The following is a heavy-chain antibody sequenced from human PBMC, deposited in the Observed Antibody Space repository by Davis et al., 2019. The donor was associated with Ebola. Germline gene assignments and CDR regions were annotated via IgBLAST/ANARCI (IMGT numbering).Heavy chain of an antibody. CDR3: ARVDRGVYYYYGMDV. J-gene: IGHJ6*02. D-gene: IGHD3-10*01. CDR2: ISSSSSYI. Sequence: GESLKISCAASGFTFSDYYMSWIRQAPGKGLEWVSSISSSSSYIYYADSVKGRFTISRDNSKNTLYLQMNSLRAEDTAVYYCARVDRGVYYYYGMDVWGQGTTVTVSS. V-gene: IGHV3-11*05. CDR1: GFTFSDYY.